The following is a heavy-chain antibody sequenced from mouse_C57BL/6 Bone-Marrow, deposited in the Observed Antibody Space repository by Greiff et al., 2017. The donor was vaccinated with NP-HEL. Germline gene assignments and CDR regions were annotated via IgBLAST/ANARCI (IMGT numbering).Heavy chain of an antibody. CDR3: ARARDYYGSSPFAY. Sequence: VQLQQSGAELARPGASVKPSCKASGYTFTSYGISWVKQRTGQGLEWIGEIYPRSGNTYYNEKFKGKATLTADKSSSTAYMELRSLTSEDSAVYFCARARDYYGSSPFAYWGQGTLVTVSA. D-gene: IGHD1-1*01. CDR1: GYTFTSYG. V-gene: IGHV1-81*01. CDR2: IYPRSGNT. J-gene: IGHJ3*01.